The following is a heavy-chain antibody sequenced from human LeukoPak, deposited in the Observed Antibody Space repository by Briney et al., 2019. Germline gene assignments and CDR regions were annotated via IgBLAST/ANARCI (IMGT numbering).Heavy chain of an antibody. D-gene: IGHD3-3*01. Sequence: GGSLRLSCAASGFTFSSYSMNWVRQAPGKGLEWVSYISSSSSTIYYADSVKGRFTISRDNAKNSLYLQMNSLRAEDTAVYYCARATIFGVVMLDYWGQGTLVTVSS. CDR2: ISSSSSTI. V-gene: IGHV3-48*01. CDR1: GFTFSSYS. J-gene: IGHJ4*02. CDR3: ARATIFGVVMLDY.